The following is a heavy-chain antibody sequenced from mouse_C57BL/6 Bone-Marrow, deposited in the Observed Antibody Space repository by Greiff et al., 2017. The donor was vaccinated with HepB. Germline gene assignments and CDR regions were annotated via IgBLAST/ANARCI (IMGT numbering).Heavy chain of an antibody. D-gene: IGHD3-1*01. V-gene: IGHV6-3*01. J-gene: IGHJ2*01. CDR1: GFTFSNYW. CDR2: IRLKSDNYAT. Sequence: EVKVEESGGGLVQPGGSMKLSCVASGFTFSNYWMNWVRQSPEKGLEWVAQIRLKSDNYATHYAESVKGRFTISRDDSKSSVYLQMNNLRAEDTGIYYCTADRAFNYWGQGTTLTVSS. CDR3: TADRAFNY.